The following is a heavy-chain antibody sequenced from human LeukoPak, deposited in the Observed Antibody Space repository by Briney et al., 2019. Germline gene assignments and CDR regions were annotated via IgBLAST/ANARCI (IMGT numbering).Heavy chain of an antibody. J-gene: IGHJ4*02. Sequence: NPGGSLRLSCAASGFTLSNYGMNWVRQPPGKGLEWIGNIYNGVPTFFNPSLKSRVTLSVDTSKTQFSLQLASVTAADTAVYYCVQTTGWPGFDYWGQGTLVTVSS. CDR2: IYNGVPT. CDR1: GFTLSNYG. D-gene: IGHD6-19*01. V-gene: IGHV4-4*09. CDR3: VQTTGWPGFDY.